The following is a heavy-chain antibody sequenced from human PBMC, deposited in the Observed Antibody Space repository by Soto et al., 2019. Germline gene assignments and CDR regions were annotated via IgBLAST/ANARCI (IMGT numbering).Heavy chain of an antibody. V-gene: IGHV3-23*01. CDR3: ARRV. Sequence: EVQVSESGGCLVQPGGSLRLSFATSGFTFSQYPMNWVRQAPGKGLEWVSGISAGGDRTYYADSVKGRFTIFRDNPKTSVSLHINSLRVEDTAVYYCARRVWGQGTLVTVSS. CDR1: GFTFSQYP. CDR2: ISAGGDRT. J-gene: IGHJ4*02.